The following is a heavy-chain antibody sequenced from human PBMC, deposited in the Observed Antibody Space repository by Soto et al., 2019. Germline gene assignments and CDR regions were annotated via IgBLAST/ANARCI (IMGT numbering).Heavy chain of an antibody. CDR2: ISAYNGNT. D-gene: IGHD1-26*01. CDR3: ARDQGGGWFDP. J-gene: IGHJ5*02. V-gene: IGHV1-18*01. Sequence: QVQLVQSGAEVKKPGASVKVSCKASGYTFSSYGISWVRQAPGQGLEWMGWISAYNGNTNYAQNLQGRVTMTTDTSTSPAYMELRSLGSDDTAVYYCARDQGGGWFDPWGRGTLVTVSS. CDR1: GYTFSSYG.